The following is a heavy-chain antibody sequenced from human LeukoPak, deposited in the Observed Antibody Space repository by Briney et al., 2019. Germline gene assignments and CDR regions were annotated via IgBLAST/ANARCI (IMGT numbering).Heavy chain of an antibody. CDR3: ARDSGWYYDILTGYRRLDY. V-gene: IGHV4-59*12. CDR1: GGSISSYY. Sequence: PSETLSLTCTVSGGSISSYYWSWIRQPPGKGLEWIGYIYYSGSTNYNPSLKSRVTISVDTSKNQFSLKLSSVTAADTAVYYCARDSGWYYDILTGYRRLDYWGQGTLVTVSS. CDR2: IYYSGST. J-gene: IGHJ4*02. D-gene: IGHD3-9*01.